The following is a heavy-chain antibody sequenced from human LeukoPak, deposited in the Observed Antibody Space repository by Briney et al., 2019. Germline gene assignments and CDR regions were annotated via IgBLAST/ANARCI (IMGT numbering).Heavy chain of an antibody. CDR3: ARGLGYCSGGSCYEGGGFDY. CDR1: GGPFSGYY. Sequence: PSETLSLTCAVYGGPFSGYYWSWIRQPPGKGLEWIGEINHSGSTNYNPSLKSRVTISVDTSKNQFSLKLSSVTAADTAVYYCARGLGYCSGGSCYEGGGFDYWGQGTLVTVSS. D-gene: IGHD2-15*01. J-gene: IGHJ4*02. V-gene: IGHV4-34*01. CDR2: INHSGST.